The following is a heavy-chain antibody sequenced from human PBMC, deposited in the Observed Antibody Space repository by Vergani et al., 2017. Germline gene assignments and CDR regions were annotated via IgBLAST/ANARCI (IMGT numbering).Heavy chain of an antibody. CDR3: AKHFRGWGIDY. J-gene: IGHJ4*02. Sequence: QVQLVESGGGVVQRGGSLSLSCATPGFTLRNYARQWIPQGPGRGLEFVAFIQFDGSNHYYADSVKGRLTLSRDFSKNTLYLQMNSLRTDDTATYYCAKHFRGWGIDYWGQGTQVIVSS. CDR2: IQFDGSNH. V-gene: IGHV3-30*02. CDR1: GFTLRNYA. D-gene: IGHD3-16*01.